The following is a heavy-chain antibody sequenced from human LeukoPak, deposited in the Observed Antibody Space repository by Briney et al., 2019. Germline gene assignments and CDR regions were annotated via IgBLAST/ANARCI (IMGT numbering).Heavy chain of an antibody. D-gene: IGHD3-22*01. Sequence: PGGSLRLSCAASGFTFDDYAMHWVRQAPGKDLEWVSGISWNSGSIGYADSVKGRFTISRDNAKNSLYLQMNSLRAEDTALYYCAKDGDSSGYYYWFDPWGQGTLVTVSS. CDR3: AKDGDSSGYYYWFDP. V-gene: IGHV3-9*01. J-gene: IGHJ5*02. CDR1: GFTFDDYA. CDR2: ISWNSGSI.